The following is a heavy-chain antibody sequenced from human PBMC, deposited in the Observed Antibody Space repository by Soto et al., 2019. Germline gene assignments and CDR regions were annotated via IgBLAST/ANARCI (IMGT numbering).Heavy chain of an antibody. CDR1: GGSISSSNW. CDR3: ARAIGYSSSPFDY. D-gene: IGHD6-13*01. CDR2: IYHSGST. Sequence: PSETLSLTCAVSGGSISSSNWWSWVRQPPGKGLEWIGEIYHSGSTNYNPSLKSRVTISVDKSKNQFSLKLSSVTAADTAVYYCARAIGYSSSPFDYWGQGTLVTVSS. V-gene: IGHV4-4*02. J-gene: IGHJ4*02.